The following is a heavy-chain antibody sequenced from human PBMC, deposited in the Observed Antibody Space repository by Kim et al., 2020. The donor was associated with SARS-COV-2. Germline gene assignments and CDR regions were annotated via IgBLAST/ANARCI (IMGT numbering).Heavy chain of an antibody. CDR2: IYYSGST. J-gene: IGHJ5*02. CDR3: ATGILGYCSSTSCYTPNWFDP. CDR1: GGSISSGGYY. V-gene: IGHV4-31*03. D-gene: IGHD2-2*02. Sequence: SETLSLTCTVSGGSISSGGYYWSWIRQHPGKGLEWIGYIYYSGSTYYNPSLKSRVTISVDTSKNQFSLKLSSVTAADTAVYYCATGILGYCSSTSCYTPNWFDPWGQGTLVTVSS.